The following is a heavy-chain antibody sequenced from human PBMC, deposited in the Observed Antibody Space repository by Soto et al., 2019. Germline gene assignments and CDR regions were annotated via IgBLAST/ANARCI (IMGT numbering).Heavy chain of an antibody. Sequence: GSLRLSCAASGFTFSYYCMSWMLQAAGNGLEWVSYIISSSSYTNYADSVKGRFTISRDNAKNSLYLQMNSLRAEDTAVYYCARDLLGTQNYWGQGTLVTAPQ. V-gene: IGHV3-11*06. J-gene: IGHJ4*02. CDR1: GFTFSYYC. CDR3: ARDLLGTQNY. D-gene: IGHD3-16*01. CDR2: IISSSSYT.